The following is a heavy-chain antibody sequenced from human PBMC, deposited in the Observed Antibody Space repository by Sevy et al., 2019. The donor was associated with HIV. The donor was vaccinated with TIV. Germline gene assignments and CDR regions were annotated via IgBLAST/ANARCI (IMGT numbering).Heavy chain of an antibody. CDR2: ISSGSSYI. Sequence: GGSLRLSCAASGFTFSYYSMNWVRQAPGKGLEWVSSISSGSSYIFYADSMKGRFTVSRDNAKNSLFLQMNSLRDEDTALYYCARSTDYYDNSGYDSWGRGTLVTVSS. D-gene: IGHD3-22*01. CDR3: ARSTDYYDNSGYDS. CDR1: GFTFSYYS. J-gene: IGHJ4*02. V-gene: IGHV3-21*03.